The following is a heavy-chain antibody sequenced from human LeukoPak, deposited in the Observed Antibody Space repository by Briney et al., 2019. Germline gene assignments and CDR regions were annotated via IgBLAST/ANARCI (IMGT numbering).Heavy chain of an antibody. CDR3: ARDSRYYYDPDFDY. CDR2: ISAYNGNT. Sequence: ASVKVSCKASGYTFTSYGISWVRQAPGQGLEWMGWISAYNGNTNYAQNLQGRVTMTTDTSTSTAYMELRSLRSDDTAVYYCARDSRYYYDPDFDYRGQGTLVTVSS. V-gene: IGHV1-18*01. J-gene: IGHJ4*02. CDR1: GYTFTSYG. D-gene: IGHD3-22*01.